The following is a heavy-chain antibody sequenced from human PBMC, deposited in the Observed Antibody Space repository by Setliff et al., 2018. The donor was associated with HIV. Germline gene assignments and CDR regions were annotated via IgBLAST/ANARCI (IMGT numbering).Heavy chain of an antibody. V-gene: IGHV4-4*07. D-gene: IGHD1-26*01. Sequence: SETLSLTCSLSGDSMSTYYWSWIRQTAGKGLEWIGRIHNSGNTNYNPSFMSRVSMSVDTSKSQFSLKLRSVTAADTAVYFCARGFGSLDPWGKGTLVTVSS. CDR1: GDSMSTYY. CDR2: IHNSGNT. J-gene: IGHJ5*02. CDR3: ARGFGSLDP.